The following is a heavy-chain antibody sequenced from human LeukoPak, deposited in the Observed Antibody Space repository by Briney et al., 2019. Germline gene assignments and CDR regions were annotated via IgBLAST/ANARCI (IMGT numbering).Heavy chain of an antibody. V-gene: IGHV4-34*01. D-gene: IGHD3-22*01. Sequence: PSETLSLTCAVYGGSFSGYYWSWIRPPPGKGLEWIGEINHSGSTNYNPSLKSRVTISVDTSKNQFSLKLSSVTAADTAVYYCARTDYYDSSGSPRNFDYWGQGTLVTVSS. CDR2: INHSGST. CDR1: GGSFSGYY. J-gene: IGHJ4*02. CDR3: ARTDYYDSSGSPRNFDY.